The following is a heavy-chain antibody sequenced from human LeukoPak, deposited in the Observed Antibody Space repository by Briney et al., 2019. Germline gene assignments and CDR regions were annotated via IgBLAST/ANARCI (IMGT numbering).Heavy chain of an antibody. CDR3: VRDQFYAFDV. Sequence: PGGSLRLSCAASGFTFTSYTMNWVRQAPGKGLKWISYIRTSGGVVSYTDSVRGRFTISTDSAKNSLYLQMNSLRDDDTAVYYCVRDQFYAFDVWGQGTMVTVSS. J-gene: IGHJ3*01. CDR2: IRTSGGVV. CDR1: GFTFTSYT. V-gene: IGHV3-48*02.